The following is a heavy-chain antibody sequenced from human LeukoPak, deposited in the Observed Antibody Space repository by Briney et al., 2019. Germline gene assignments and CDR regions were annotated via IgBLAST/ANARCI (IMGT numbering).Heavy chain of an antibody. CDR3: ARASDGFTFDY. D-gene: IGHD3-10*01. J-gene: IGHJ4*02. V-gene: IGHV3-11*04. CDR2: ISSSGSTI. Sequence: GGSLRLSCAASGFTFSDYYMSWIRQAPGKGLEWVSYISSSGSTIYYADSVQGRFTISRDNANNSLYLQMNSLRAEDTAVYYCARASDGFTFDYWGQGTLVTVSS. CDR1: GFTFSDYY.